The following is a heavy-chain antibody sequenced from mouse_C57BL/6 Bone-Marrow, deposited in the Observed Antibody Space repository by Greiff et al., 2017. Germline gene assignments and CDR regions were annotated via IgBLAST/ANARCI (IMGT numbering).Heavy chain of an antibody. CDR2: IWSGGST. J-gene: IGHJ4*01. CDR1: GFSLTSYG. V-gene: IGHV2-2*01. Sequence: VQLVESGPGLVQPSQSLSITCTVSGFSLTSYGVHWVRQSPGKGLEWLGVIWSGGSTDYNAAFISRLSISKDNSTSQVFFKMNSLQADDTAIYYCASYALYAMDYWGQGTSATVSS. D-gene: IGHD6-5*01. CDR3: ASYALYAMDY.